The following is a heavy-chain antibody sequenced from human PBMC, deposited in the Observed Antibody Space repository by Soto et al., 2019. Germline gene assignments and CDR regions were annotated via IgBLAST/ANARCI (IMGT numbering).Heavy chain of an antibody. CDR1: GGTFSSYA. D-gene: IGHD3-3*02. J-gene: IGHJ4*02. Sequence: SVKVSCKASGGTFSSYAISWVRQAPGQGLEWMGGIIPIFGTANYAQKFQGRVTITADESTSTAYMELSSLRSEDTAVYYCASPSIERYGLPDYWGQGTLVTVSS. CDR2: IIPIFGTA. CDR3: ASPSIERYGLPDY. V-gene: IGHV1-69*13.